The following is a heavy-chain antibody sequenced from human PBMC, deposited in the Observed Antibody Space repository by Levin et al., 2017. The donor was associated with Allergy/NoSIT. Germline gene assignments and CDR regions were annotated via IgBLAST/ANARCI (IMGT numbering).Heavy chain of an antibody. CDR2: ISGSGATT. J-gene: IGHJ4*02. Sequence: GESLKISCAASGFTFSTYATSWVRQAPGKGLEWVASISGSGATTNYADSVKGRFTVSRDNSKNKLFLQMNSLRPEDTAVYYCAKGGGCTSTSCEHDYWGQGTLVTVSS. V-gene: IGHV3-23*01. CDR3: AKGGGCTSTSCEHDY. D-gene: IGHD2-2*01. CDR1: GFTFSTYA.